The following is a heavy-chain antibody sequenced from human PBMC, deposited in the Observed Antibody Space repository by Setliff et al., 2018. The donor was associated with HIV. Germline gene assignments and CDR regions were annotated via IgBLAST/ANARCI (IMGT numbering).Heavy chain of an antibody. V-gene: IGHV4-31*03. D-gene: IGHD4-4*01. CDR2: VYYTGES. Sequence: SETLSLTCSVYGGSISRGGRYWGWIRQHQGRGLEWLGYVYYTGESFYKPSLGGRVTILQDKSKNQFALALRSVTAADTAVYYCASATVGGASPFDSWGPGTLVTVSS. CDR1: GGSISRGGRY. J-gene: IGHJ4*02. CDR3: ASATVGGASPFDS.